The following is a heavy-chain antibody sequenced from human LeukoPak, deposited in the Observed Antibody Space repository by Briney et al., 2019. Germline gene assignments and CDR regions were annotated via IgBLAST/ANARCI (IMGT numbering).Heavy chain of an antibody. V-gene: IGHV4-39*01. J-gene: IGHJ6*03. D-gene: IGHD2/OR15-2a*01. CDR3: ARRSSSYAKVGYYMDV. CDR2: IYYSGST. CDR1: GGSISSSSYY. Sequence: SSETLSLTCTVSGGSISSSSYYWGWIRQPPGKGLEWIGSIYYSGSTYYNPSLKSRVIISVDTSKNQFSLKLSSVTAADTAVYYCARRSSSYAKVGYYMDVWGKGTTVTVSS.